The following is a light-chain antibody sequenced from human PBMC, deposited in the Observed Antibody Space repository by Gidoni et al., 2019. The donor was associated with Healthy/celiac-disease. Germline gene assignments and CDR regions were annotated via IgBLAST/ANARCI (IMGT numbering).Light chain of an antibody. V-gene: IGKV1-39*01. CDR3: QQSYSTPWT. CDR2: AAS. Sequence: DIQMTESPSSLSASVGDRVTITCRASQSISSYLNWYQQKPGKAPKLLSYAASSLQSGVPSRFSGRGSGTDFTLTISSLPPEAFATYYCQQSYSTPWTFGQGTQVEIK. CDR1: QSISSY. J-gene: IGKJ1*01.